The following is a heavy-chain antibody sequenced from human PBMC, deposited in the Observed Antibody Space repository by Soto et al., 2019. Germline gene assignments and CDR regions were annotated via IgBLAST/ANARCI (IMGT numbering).Heavy chain of an antibody. V-gene: IGHV4-59*01. J-gene: IGHJ4*02. CDR1: GGYISSNY. Sequence: PSETLSLTGTVSGGYISSNYWSWIRQPPGKGLEWIGYIYYSGSTNYNPSLKSRVTISVDTCKNQFSLKLRSVTAADTAVYYCARQPPLGYCSGGSCPTTYYFDCWGQGTLVTVSS. D-gene: IGHD2-15*01. CDR3: ARQPPLGYCSGGSCPTTYYFDC. CDR2: IYYSGST.